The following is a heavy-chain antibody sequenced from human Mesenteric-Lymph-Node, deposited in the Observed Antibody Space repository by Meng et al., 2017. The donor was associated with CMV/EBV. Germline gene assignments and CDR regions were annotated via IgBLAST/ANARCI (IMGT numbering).Heavy chain of an antibody. J-gene: IGHJ4*02. D-gene: IGHD3-9*01. CDR3: ARGSSYDILTGYFDY. CDR1: GCSFSGYS. V-gene: IGHV4-34*01. Sequence: QSHPCGRGQLKPWGTFSFIGAVLGCSFSGYSWNWIRQSPEKGLEWIGEINHSGSTTYIPSFTRRIIISVDASTNQISLNMSSVTAADTAVYYCARGSSYDILTGYFDYWGQGALVTVSS. CDR2: INHSGST.